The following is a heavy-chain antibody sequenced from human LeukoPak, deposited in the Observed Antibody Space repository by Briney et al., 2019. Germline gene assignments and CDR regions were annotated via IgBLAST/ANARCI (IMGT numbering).Heavy chain of an antibody. CDR1: GGSISTYY. Sequence: PSETLSLTCTVSGGSISTYYWSWIRQPPGKGLEWIGYVHYSGSSDYNPSLKSRATISLDTSKNQLSLKLSSVTAADTAVYYCARRGAFDIWGQGTMVTVSS. J-gene: IGHJ3*02. CDR2: VHYSGSS. CDR3: ARRGAFDI. V-gene: IGHV4-59*08.